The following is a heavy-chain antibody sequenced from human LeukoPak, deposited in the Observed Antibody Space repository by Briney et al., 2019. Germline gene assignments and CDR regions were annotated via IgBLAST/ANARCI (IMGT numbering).Heavy chain of an antibody. V-gene: IGHV3-23*01. J-gene: IGHJ4*02. Sequence: SGGSLRLSCAASGFTFSSYAMSWVRQAPGKGLEWVSAISGSGGSTYYADSVKGRFTISRDNSKNTLYLQMNSLRAEDTAVYYCARVPTVAGAYDYWGQGTLVTVSS. CDR3: ARVPTVAGAYDY. CDR2: ISGSGGST. D-gene: IGHD6-19*01. CDR1: GFTFSSYA.